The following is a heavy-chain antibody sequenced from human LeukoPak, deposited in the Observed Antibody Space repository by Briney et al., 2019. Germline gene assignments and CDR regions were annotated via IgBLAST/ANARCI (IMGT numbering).Heavy chain of an antibody. Sequence: SETLSLTCSVSGGSIAVNHYYWGWIRQPPGRGLEWIGSGLYTGNTYSNPSLRSRVTISVDTSKNEFSLKMNSVTAADTAVYYCAREHRSSKYFDSWGQGALMIVSS. J-gene: IGHJ4*02. CDR1: GGSIAVNHYY. V-gene: IGHV4-39*02. CDR2: GLYTGNT. CDR3: AREHRSSKYFDS. D-gene: IGHD6-6*01.